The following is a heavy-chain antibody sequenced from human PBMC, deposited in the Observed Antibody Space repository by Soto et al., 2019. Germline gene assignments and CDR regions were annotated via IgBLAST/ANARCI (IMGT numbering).Heavy chain of an antibody. V-gene: IGHV3-74*01. D-gene: IGHD2-2*01. CDR1: GFTFSSYW. CDR2: INSDGSST. CDR3: ARARRLYPYCSSTSCWMTDYYYYYMDV. Sequence: GGSLRLSCAASGFTFSSYWMHWVRQAPGKGLVWVSRINSDGSSTSYADSVKGRFTISRDNAKNTLYLQMNSLRAEDTAVYYCARARRLYPYCSSTSCWMTDYYYYYMDVWGKGTTVTVSS. J-gene: IGHJ6*03.